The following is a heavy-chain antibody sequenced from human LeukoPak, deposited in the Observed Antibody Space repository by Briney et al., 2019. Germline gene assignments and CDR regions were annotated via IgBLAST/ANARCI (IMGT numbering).Heavy chain of an antibody. V-gene: IGHV3-30*04. CDR1: GFTFGNYA. CDR2: ISYDGSNK. Sequence: GGSLRLSCAASGFTFGNYAMHWVRQAPGKGLEWVAVISYDGSNKDYGDSVEGRFTISRDNSKNTLFLQMNSLTSEDTAVYYCAREVSRGYSGVRDFDYWGQGTPVTVSS. CDR3: AREVSRGYSGVRDFDY. D-gene: IGHD5/OR15-5a*01. J-gene: IGHJ4*02.